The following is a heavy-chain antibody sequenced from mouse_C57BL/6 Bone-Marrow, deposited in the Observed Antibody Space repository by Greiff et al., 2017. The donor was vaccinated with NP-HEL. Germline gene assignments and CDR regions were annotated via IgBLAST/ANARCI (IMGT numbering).Heavy chain of an antibody. Sequence: EVMLVESGGDLVKPGGSLKLSCAASGFTFSSYGMSWVRQTPDKRLEWVATISSGGSYTYYPDRVKGRFTISSDNAENTLYLQRSSLKSEDTAMYYCARQQGLLGLLSWFAYWGQGTLVTVSA. V-gene: IGHV5-6*01. D-gene: IGHD2-12*01. J-gene: IGHJ3*01. CDR3: ARQQGLLGLLSWFAY. CDR2: ISSGGSYT. CDR1: GFTFSSYG.